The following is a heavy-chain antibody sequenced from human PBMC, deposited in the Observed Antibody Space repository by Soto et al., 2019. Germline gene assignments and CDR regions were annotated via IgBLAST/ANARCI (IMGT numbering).Heavy chain of an antibody. V-gene: IGHV3-48*03. Sequence: GGSLRLSCTGSGLTFSNYEMHWVRQAPGKGLEWLSYISKSGSVIYYADSVKGRFTISRDNANNFLYLQMNSLRAVDTAVYFCASVTLRFSYGIDVWGQGTTVTVSS. D-gene: IGHD3-3*01. CDR3: ASVTLRFSYGIDV. CDR1: GLTFSNYE. J-gene: IGHJ6*02. CDR2: ISKSGSVI.